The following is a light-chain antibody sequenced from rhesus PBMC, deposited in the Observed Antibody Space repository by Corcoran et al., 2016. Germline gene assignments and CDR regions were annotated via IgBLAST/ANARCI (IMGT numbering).Light chain of an antibody. V-gene: IGKV3-35*01. Sequence: EIVLTQSPATLSLSPGERATLSCRTSQSVGSNLAGYQQKPGQTPRLLIYAASSRATGIPDRVSARGSGTDFTLTISSLEPEDVGVYYCQQYSNWPTFGGGTKVELK. CDR3: QQYSNWPT. CDR2: AAS. J-gene: IGKJ4*01. CDR1: QSVGSN.